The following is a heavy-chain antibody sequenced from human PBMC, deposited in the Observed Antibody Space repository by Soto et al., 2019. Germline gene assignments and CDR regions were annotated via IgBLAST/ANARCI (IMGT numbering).Heavy chain of an antibody. CDR3: AKNRQFRSYYESAGHYDN. CDR1: GFTFKNYD. Sequence: DVELLESGGGLVQPGGSLRLSCVASGFTFKNYDMRWIRQAPGKGLEWVSGISGSGGVTYYADSVKGRFTTSRDNSKNTLYLQMNSLRAEDTAIYYCAKNRQFRSYYESAGHYDNWGQGTLVTVSS. D-gene: IGHD3-10*01. CDR2: ISGSGGVT. J-gene: IGHJ4*02. V-gene: IGHV3-23*01.